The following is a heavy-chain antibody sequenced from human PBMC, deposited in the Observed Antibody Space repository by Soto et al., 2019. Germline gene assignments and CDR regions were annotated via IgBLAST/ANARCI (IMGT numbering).Heavy chain of an antibody. Sequence: SETLSLTCGVSGYSISSGSWWGWIRQHPGKALEWIGHMYYSGTIYHNPSLKSRVTMSVDTSKNQFSLKLSSVTAADTAVYYCARSVTPWGQGTLVTVSS. CDR3: ARSVTP. CDR2: MYYSGTI. CDR1: GYSISSGSW. J-gene: IGHJ5*02. V-gene: IGHV4-28*05. D-gene: IGHD3-10*01.